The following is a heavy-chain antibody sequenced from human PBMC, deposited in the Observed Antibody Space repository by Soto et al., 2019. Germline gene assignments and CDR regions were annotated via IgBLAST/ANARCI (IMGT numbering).Heavy chain of an antibody. Sequence: EVQLVESGGGLVQPGRSLRLSCAASGFTFDDYAMHWVRQAPGKGLEWVSGISWNIGSIGYADSVKGRFTISRDNAKNSLYLQMNSLRAEDTALYDCAKVSNGGSFDSWGQGTLVTVSS. CDR1: GFTFDDYA. J-gene: IGHJ4*02. CDR2: ISWNIGSI. D-gene: IGHD2-15*01. CDR3: AKVSNGGSFDS. V-gene: IGHV3-9*01.